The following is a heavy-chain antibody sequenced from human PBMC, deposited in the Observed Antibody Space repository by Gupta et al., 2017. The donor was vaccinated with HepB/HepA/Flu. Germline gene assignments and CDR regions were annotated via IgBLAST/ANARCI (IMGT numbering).Heavy chain of an antibody. CDR1: GGSIRSSGNY. V-gene: IGHV4-39*01. CDR2: IYYTGST. J-gene: IGHJ2*01. Sequence: QLQLQESGPGLVKPSETLSLTCNVSGGSIRSSGNYWAWIRQPPGKGLEYIGGIYYTGSTFSDPSPKGRVTISVDTSKNHFSLNLSSVTASDTAVYFCARALGGWNWFLDLWGRGTLVTVSS. CDR3: ARALGGWNWFLDL. D-gene: IGHD3-16*01.